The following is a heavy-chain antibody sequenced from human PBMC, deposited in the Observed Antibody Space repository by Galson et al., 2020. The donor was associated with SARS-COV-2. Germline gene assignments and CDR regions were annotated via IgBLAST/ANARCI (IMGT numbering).Heavy chain of an antibody. D-gene: IGHD3-9*01. CDR1: GYTFTDYY. J-gene: IGHJ6*02. Sequence: ASVKVSCKASGYTFTDYYIHWVRQAPGQGLEWMGWINPKSGGTNDAQKFEGRVTMTRDTSITTAYMELSRLRADDTAVYYCARLRYYDVLTGYIVDVWGQGTMVTVS. V-gene: IGHV1-2*02. CDR3: ARLRYYDVLTGYIVDV. CDR2: INPKSGGT.